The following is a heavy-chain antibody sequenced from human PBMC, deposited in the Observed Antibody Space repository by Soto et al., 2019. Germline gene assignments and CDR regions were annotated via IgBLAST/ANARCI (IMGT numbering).Heavy chain of an antibody. V-gene: IGHV1-69*01. CDR2: IIPIFGTA. J-gene: IGHJ5*02. CDR1: GGTFSSSA. D-gene: IGHD3-10*01. CDR3: ARVPLYYYGSGSYYNESKYNWFDP. Sequence: QVQLVQSGAEVKKPGSSVKVSCKASGGTFSSSAISWVRQAPGQGLEWMGGIIPIFGTANYAQKFQGRVTITADESTSTAYMELSSLRSEDTAVYYCARVPLYYYGSGSYYNESKYNWFDPWGQGTLVTVSS.